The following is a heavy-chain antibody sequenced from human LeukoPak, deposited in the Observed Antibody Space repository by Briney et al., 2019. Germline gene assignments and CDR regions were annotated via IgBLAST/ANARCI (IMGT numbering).Heavy chain of an antibody. Sequence: GGSLRLSCAASGFTRSSYWMHLVRQAPGKGLVWVSRINSDGSSTSYADSVKGRFTISRDNAKNTLYLQMNSLRAEDTAVYYCARVMAPYDLWSGYYLEYFDYWGQGTLVTVSS. CDR3: ARVMAPYDLWSGYYLEYFDY. CDR2: INSDGSST. D-gene: IGHD3-3*01. J-gene: IGHJ4*02. CDR1: GFTRSSYW. V-gene: IGHV3-74*01.